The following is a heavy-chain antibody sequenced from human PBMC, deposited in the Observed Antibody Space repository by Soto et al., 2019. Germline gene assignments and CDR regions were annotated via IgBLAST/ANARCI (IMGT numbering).Heavy chain of an antibody. CDR2: ISKSGGGT. J-gene: IGHJ4*02. D-gene: IGHD6-13*01. V-gene: IGHV3-23*01. CDR1: GFTFSNYA. CDR3: AKTSSLFDY. Sequence: EVQLLESGGGLVQPGGSLRLSCEASGFTFSNYAMSWVRQAPGKGLEWVSSISKSGGGTYYADSVKGRFTISRDNSRNTLYLQINSLKAEDTAVYCCAKTSSLFDYWGQGTLVTVSS.